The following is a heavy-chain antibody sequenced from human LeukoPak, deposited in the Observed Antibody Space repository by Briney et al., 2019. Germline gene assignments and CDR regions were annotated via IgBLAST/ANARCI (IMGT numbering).Heavy chain of an antibody. Sequence: ASVKVSCKASGYTFTGYYMHWVRQAPGQGLEWMGWVNPNSGGTNYAQKFQGRVTMTRDTSISTAYMELSRLRSDDTAVYYCAKQAEEQWLLIDYWGQGTLVTVSS. CDR1: GYTFTGYY. CDR2: VNPNSGGT. V-gene: IGHV1-2*02. D-gene: IGHD6-19*01. J-gene: IGHJ4*02. CDR3: AKQAEEQWLLIDY.